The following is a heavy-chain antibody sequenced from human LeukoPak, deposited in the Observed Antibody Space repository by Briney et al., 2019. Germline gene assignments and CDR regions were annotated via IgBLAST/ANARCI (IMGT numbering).Heavy chain of an antibody. CDR3: ARRFYYAMDV. Sequence: ASVTVSCKASGYTFTGYYMHWVRQAPGQGLEWMGWINPNSGGTNYAQKFQGRVTMTSDTSISTALMELSRLRSDDTAVYYCARRFYYAMDVWGQGTTVTVSS. CDR1: GYTFTGYY. J-gene: IGHJ6*01. D-gene: IGHD3-16*01. V-gene: IGHV1-2*02. CDR2: INPNSGGT.